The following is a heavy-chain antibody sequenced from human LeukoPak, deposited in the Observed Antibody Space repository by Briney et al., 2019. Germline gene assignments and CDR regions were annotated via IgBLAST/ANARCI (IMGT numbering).Heavy chain of an antibody. CDR1: GGSISSSSYY. V-gene: IGHV4-39*01. Sequence: PSETLSLTCTVSGGSISSSSYYWRWIRQPPGKGLEWIGSIYYSGSTYYNPSLKSRVTISVDTSKNQFSLKLSSVTAADTAVYYCARGPARYYDFWSGYSYYMDVWGKGTTVTVSS. D-gene: IGHD3-3*01. CDR2: IYYSGST. CDR3: ARGPARYYDFWSGYSYYMDV. J-gene: IGHJ6*03.